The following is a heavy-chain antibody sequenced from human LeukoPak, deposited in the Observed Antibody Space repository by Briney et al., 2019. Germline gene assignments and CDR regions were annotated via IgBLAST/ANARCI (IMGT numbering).Heavy chain of an antibody. D-gene: IGHD3-10*01. CDR3: AKVLYGSGSYLSY. J-gene: IGHJ4*02. Sequence: PGGSLRLSCVASGFTFDDHAMSWVRQAPGKGLEWVSAISGSGGSTYYADSVKGRFTISRDNSKNTLYLQMNSLRAEDTAVYYCAKVLYGSGSYLSYWGQGTLVTVSS. CDR2: ISGSGGST. CDR1: GFTFDDHA. V-gene: IGHV3-23*01.